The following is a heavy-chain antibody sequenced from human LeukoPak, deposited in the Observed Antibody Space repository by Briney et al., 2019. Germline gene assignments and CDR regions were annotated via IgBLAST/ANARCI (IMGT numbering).Heavy chain of an antibody. J-gene: IGHJ4*02. CDR3: ARHSSVLPFDY. Sequence: PSETLSLTCTVSGGSISSSSYYWGWIRQPPGKGLEWIGSLYYSGSTYYHPSLKSRVTIFVDTSRNQFSLKLSSVTAADTAVYYCARHSSVLPFDYWGQGTLVTVSS. CDR2: LYYSGST. CDR1: GGSISSSSYY. D-gene: IGHD3-10*01. V-gene: IGHV4-39*01.